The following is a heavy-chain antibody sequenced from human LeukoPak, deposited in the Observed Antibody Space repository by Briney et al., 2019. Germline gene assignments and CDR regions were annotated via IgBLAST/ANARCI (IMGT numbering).Heavy chain of an antibody. V-gene: IGHV3-43*02. Sequence: GGSLRLSCAASRFTFDDYAMYWVRQAPGKGLEWVSLITGDGSSTYYADSVKGRFTISRDNSKNSLSLQMNSLRTADTALYFCPKDIGPTLARYYNYAMDVWGKGTRVTVSS. CDR2: ITGDGSST. CDR3: PKDIGPTLARYYNYAMDV. J-gene: IGHJ6*04. CDR1: RFTFDDYA.